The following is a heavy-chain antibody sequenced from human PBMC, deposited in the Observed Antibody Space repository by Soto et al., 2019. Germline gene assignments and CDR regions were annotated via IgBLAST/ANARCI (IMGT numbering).Heavy chain of an antibody. D-gene: IGHD3-22*01. J-gene: IGHJ4*02. CDR3: VKDSTPDSSGYSHYFDY. V-gene: IGHV3-64D*06. CDR1: GFTFSSYA. CDR2: ISSNGGST. Sequence: PGGSLRLSCSASGFTFSSYAMHWVRQAPGKGLEYVSAISSNGGSTYYADSVKGRLTISRDNSKNTLYLQMSSLRAEDTAVYYCVKDSTPDSSGYSHYFDYWGQGTLVTVSS.